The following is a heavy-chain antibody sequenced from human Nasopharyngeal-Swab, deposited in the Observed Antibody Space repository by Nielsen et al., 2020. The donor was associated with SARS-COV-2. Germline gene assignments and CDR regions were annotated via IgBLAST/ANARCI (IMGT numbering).Heavy chain of an antibody. D-gene: IGHD5-24*01. CDR3: ARCDGYNSADY. CDR2: IYPGDSDT. J-gene: IGHJ4*02. Sequence: GESLKISCKGSGYSFTSYWIGWVRQMPGKGLEWMGIIYPGDSDTRYSTSFQGQVTISADKYISTAYLKWSSLKASDTAMYYCARCDGYNSADYWGQGTLVTVSS. V-gene: IGHV5-51*01. CDR1: GYSFTSYW.